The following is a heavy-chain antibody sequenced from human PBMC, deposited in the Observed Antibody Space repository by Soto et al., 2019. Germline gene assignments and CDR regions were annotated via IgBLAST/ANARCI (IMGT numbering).Heavy chain of an antibody. CDR2: IYYSGST. Sequence: SETLSLTCTVSGGSISGSYCNWIRQPPGKGLEWIGYIYYSGSTNYNPSLKSRVTISVDTSKNQFSLKLTSVTAADTAVYYCATNPYGDYGHAYWGQGTLVTVSS. V-gene: IGHV4-59*01. CDR3: ATNPYGDYGHAY. CDR1: GGSISGSY. D-gene: IGHD4-17*01. J-gene: IGHJ4*02.